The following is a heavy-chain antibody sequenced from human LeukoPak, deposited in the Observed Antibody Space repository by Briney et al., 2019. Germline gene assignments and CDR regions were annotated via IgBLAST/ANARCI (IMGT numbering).Heavy chain of an antibody. V-gene: IGHV5-51*01. CDR1: GYTFSGHW. CDR2: IYPGYSDI. J-gene: IGHJ6*02. Sequence: GESLKISCKGSGYTFSGHWIAWVRQMPGKGLEWMGTIYPGYSDIRYSPSFRGQVTISADKSTSFAYLQWSSLEASDTAIYYCARPHDSIGYYNRWYNMDVWGQGTRVTVSS. D-gene: IGHD3-22*01. CDR3: ARPHDSIGYYNRWYNMDV.